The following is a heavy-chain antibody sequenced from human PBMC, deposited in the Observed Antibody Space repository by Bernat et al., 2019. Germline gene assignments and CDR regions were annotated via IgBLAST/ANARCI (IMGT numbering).Heavy chain of an antibody. CDR3: AKGIVAAGRSLYYHYGMDV. V-gene: IGHV3-7*04. CDR2: IKQDGSER. Sequence: EVQLVESGGGLVQPGGSLRLSCAASGFNFGGYWMTWVRQAPGKGLEWVANIKQDGSERFYVDSVKGRFTISRDNAKNSLYLQMTSLRAEDTAVYYCAKGIVAAGRSLYYHYGMDVWGQGTTVTVSS. J-gene: IGHJ6*02. CDR1: GFNFGGYW. D-gene: IGHD6-13*01.